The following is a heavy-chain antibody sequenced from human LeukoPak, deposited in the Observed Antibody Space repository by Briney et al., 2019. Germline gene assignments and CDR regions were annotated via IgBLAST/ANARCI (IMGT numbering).Heavy chain of an antibody. D-gene: IGHD2-8*01. J-gene: IGHJ5*02. CDR2: IYSGGST. CDR3: AREEGYCTNGVCYTRFDP. CDR1: GFTVSSNY. V-gene: IGHV3-53*01. Sequence: GGSLRLSCAASGFTVSSNYMSWVRQAPGKGLEWVSVIYSGGSTYYADSVKGRFTISRDNSKNTLYLQMNSLRAEDTAVYYCAREEGYCTNGVCYTRFDPWGQGTLVTVSS.